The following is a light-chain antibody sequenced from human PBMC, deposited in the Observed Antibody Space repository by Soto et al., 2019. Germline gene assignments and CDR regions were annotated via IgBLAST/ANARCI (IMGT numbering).Light chain of an antibody. J-gene: IGKJ2*01. CDR2: WAS. Sequence: DIVMTQSPDSLAVSLGERATINCKSRQSVLHSPNKKNYLAWYQQKPGQPPKLLIYWASTRESGVPDRFRGSGSGTDFTLTISSLQAEDVAVYYCQQYYTTPPYTFGQGTKLEIK. V-gene: IGKV4-1*01. CDR1: QSVLHSPNKKNY. CDR3: QQYYTTPPYT.